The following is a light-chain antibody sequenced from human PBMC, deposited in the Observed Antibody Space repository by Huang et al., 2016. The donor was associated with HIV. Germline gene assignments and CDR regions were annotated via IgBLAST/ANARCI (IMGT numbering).Light chain of an antibody. CDR3: QQYNNWPGYT. J-gene: IGKJ2*01. CDR1: QSVSTN. Sequence: EIVMTQSPATLSVSPGERATLSCRASQSVSTNLAWYQHKPGQAPRLLIYGSSTRATGIPARCSGSVSGTEFTLIVSSLQSEDFAVYYCQQYNNWPGYTFGQGTKLEIK. V-gene: IGKV3-15*01. CDR2: GSS.